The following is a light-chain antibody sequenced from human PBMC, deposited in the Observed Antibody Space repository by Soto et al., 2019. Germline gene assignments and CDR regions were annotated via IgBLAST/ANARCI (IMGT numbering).Light chain of an antibody. CDR3: SSYTSGSTLVV. V-gene: IGLV2-14*01. CDR2: EVS. CDR1: SSDVGGYNS. Sequence: QSALTQPASVCGSPGQSITISCTGTSSDVGGYNSVSWYQQHPGKAPKLMIFEVSNRPSGVSNRFSGSKSADTASLTISGLQAEDEADYYCSSYTSGSTLVVFGGGTKLTVL. J-gene: IGLJ2*01.